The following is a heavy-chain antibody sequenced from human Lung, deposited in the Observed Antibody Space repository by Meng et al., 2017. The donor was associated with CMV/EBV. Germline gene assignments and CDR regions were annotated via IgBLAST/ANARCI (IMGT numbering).Heavy chain of an antibody. Sequence: SETLSLXCAVYGGSFSGYYWSWIRQPPGKGLEWIGEINHSGSTNYNPSLKSRVTISVDTSKNQFSLKLSSVTAADTAVYYCARGKSSGLITPLRGGSRPFDPWGQGTLVTVSS. D-gene: IGHD3-10*01. CDR3: ARGKSSGLITPLRGGSRPFDP. CDR2: INHSGST. CDR1: GGSFSGYY. V-gene: IGHV4-34*01. J-gene: IGHJ5*02.